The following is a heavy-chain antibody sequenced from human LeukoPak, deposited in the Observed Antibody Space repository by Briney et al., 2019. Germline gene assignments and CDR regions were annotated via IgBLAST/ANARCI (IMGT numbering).Heavy chain of an antibody. J-gene: IGHJ4*02. Sequence: GPSVKLSCNSSGYTFVSYGISWGRQPPGPGLGWMGWIGADNANTTYAQKLQGRVTMTTDTSTNTAYMELRSLTSDDTAVYFCARSGRVVTTHFDYWGQGTLVTVSS. CDR1: GYTFVSYG. D-gene: IGHD2-21*02. CDR3: ARSGRVVTTHFDY. V-gene: IGHV1-18*01. CDR2: IGADNANT.